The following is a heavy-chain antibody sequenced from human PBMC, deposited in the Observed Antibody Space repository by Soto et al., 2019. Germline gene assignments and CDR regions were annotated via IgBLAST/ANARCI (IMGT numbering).Heavy chain of an antibody. V-gene: IGHV1-46*01. CDR2: INPSGGST. CDR1: GYTFTSYY. D-gene: IGHD2-21*01. Sequence: QVQLVQSGAEVKKPGASVKVSCKASGYTFTSYYMHWVRQAPGQGLEWLGIINPSGGSTSYAQKFPVRVTMTRDTSTSTVYMGLSSLRSEDTAVYYCARAITVGGYYGMDVWGQGTTVTVSS. CDR3: ARAITVGGYYGMDV. J-gene: IGHJ6*02.